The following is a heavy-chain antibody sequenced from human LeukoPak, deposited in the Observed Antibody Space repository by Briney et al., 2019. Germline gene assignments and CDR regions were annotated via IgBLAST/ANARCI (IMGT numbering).Heavy chain of an antibody. Sequence: SETLSLTCTVSGGSISSYYWSWIRQPPGKGLEWIGYIYYSGSTYYNPSLRSRVTISVDTSKNQFSLKLSSVTAADTAVYYCARSSEGRYYYDSSGFSYYYYYMDVWGKGTTVTISS. CDR1: GGSISSYY. CDR3: ARSSEGRYYYDSSGFSYYYYYMDV. CDR2: IYYSGST. D-gene: IGHD3-22*01. V-gene: IGHV4-59*01. J-gene: IGHJ6*03.